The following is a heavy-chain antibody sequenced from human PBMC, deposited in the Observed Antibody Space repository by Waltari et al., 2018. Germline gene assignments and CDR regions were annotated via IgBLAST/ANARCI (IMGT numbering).Heavy chain of an antibody. D-gene: IGHD1-26*01. CDR1: GCSFRSYG. CDR3: VKTVVGSFIFDY. V-gene: IGHV3-64D*06. Sequence: EVQLVESGGGLVQRGGSLRPSCSASGCSFRSYGMPWVRQTPGKGLEYVAGISDNGRSTYYANSVKDRFSISRDNSKNTLYIQMSSLRSEDTAIYYCVKTVVGSFIFDYWGQGTLVTVSS. CDR2: ISDNGRST. J-gene: IGHJ4*02.